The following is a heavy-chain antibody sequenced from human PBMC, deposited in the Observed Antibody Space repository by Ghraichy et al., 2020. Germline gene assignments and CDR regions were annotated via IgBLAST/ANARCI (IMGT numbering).Heavy chain of an antibody. CDR3: ARDRSTVVTPDFDY. D-gene: IGHD4-23*01. CDR1: GFTFSSYA. CDR2: ISYDGSNK. J-gene: IGHJ4*02. Sequence: GGSLRLSCAASGFTFSSYAMHWVRQAPGKGLEWVAGISYDGSNKYYADSVKGRFTISRDNSKNTLYLQMNSLRAEDTAVYYCARDRSTVVTPDFDYRGQVSLFTVSS. V-gene: IGHV3-30*04.